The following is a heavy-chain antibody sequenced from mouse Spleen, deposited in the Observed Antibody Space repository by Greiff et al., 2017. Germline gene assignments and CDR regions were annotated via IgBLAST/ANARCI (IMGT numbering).Heavy chain of an antibody. V-gene: IGHV1-61*01. CDR3: ARAKGRYFDY. J-gene: IGHJ2*01. Sequence: QVHVKQPGAELVRPGSSVKLSCKASGYAFTSYWMDWVKQRPGQGLEWIGNIYPSDSETHYNQKFKDKATLTVDKSSSTAYMQLSSLTSEDSAVYYCARAKGRYFDYWGQGTTLTVSS. CDR2: IYPSDSET. CDR1: GYAFTSYW.